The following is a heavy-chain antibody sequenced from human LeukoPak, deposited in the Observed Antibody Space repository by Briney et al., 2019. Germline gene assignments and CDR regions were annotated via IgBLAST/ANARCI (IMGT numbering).Heavy chain of an antibody. CDR2: ISSYNGNT. Sequence: ASVKVSCQSSSYTFTRYGISWVRQAPGQGLEWVGWISSYNGNTNHAQKLQGRVTMTTDTSKSTAYMELRSLRSDDRAVYYCARGRLVGATWSWFDPWGQGTLVTVSS. J-gene: IGHJ5*02. V-gene: IGHV1-18*01. CDR1: SYTFTRYG. CDR3: ARGRLVGATWSWFDP. D-gene: IGHD1-26*01.